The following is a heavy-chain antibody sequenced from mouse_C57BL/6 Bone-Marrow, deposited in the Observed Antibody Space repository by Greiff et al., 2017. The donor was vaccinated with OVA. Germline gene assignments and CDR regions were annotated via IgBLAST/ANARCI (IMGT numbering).Heavy chain of an antibody. V-gene: IGHV5-17*01. J-gene: IGHJ4*01. Sequence: EVHLVESGGGLVKPGGSLKLSCAASGFTFSDYGMHWVRQAPEKGLEWVAYISSGSSTIYYADTVKGRFTISRDNAKNTLFLQMTSLRSEDTAMYYCARGGYDWAMDYWGQGTSVTVSS. CDR3: ARGGYDWAMDY. CDR2: ISSGSSTI. CDR1: GFTFSDYG. D-gene: IGHD2-14*01.